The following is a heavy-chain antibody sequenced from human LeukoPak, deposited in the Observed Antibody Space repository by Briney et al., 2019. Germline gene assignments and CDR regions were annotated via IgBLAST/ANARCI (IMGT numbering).Heavy chain of an antibody. J-gene: IGHJ4*02. CDR1: GGSISSYF. V-gene: IGHV4-59*01. Sequence: PSVTLSLTCTVSGGSISSYFWSWVRQPPGKGLEWIGYIYYSGCNNYNPSLKSRVTISVDTSKNQFSLKLTSVTAADTAVYYCARVLLRYSFDYWGQGTLVTV. CDR2: IYYSGCN. CDR3: ARVLLRYSFDY.